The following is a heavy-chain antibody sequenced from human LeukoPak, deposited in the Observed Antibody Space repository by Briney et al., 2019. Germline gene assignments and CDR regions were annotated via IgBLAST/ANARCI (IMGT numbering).Heavy chain of an antibody. CDR1: GFTFTDYA. Sequence: GGSLRLSCAASGFTFTDYAFHWVRQAPGKGLEWVAVVSYDGSSKYYADSVKGRFTISRDNSKDTLFLQMDSLRAEDTAVYYCARDRYSYGHYYFDYWGQGTLVTVSS. CDR2: VSYDGSSK. V-gene: IGHV3-30*14. J-gene: IGHJ4*02. CDR3: ARDRYSYGHYYFDY. D-gene: IGHD5-18*01.